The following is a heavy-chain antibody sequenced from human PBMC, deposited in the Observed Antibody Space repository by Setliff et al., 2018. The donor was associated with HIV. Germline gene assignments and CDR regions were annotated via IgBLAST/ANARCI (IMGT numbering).Heavy chain of an antibody. J-gene: IGHJ4*02. Sequence: SVKVSCKTSGYIFTNYYTHWVRQAPGHGLEWMGGIIPMFGTTNYAQKLQGRVTLSADESTSTAYMQLSSLTSEDMAVYYCARGRWLQSFDYWGQGTLVTVSS. D-gene: IGHD5-12*01. CDR2: IIPMFGTT. V-gene: IGHV1-69*13. CDR3: ARGRWLQSFDY. CDR1: GYIFTNYY.